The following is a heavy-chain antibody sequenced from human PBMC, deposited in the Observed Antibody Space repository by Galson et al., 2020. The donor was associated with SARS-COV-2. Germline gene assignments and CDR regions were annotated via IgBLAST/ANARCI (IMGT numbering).Heavy chain of an antibody. V-gene: IGHV4-61*02. J-gene: IGHJ6*02. CDR2: IYKSGNT. D-gene: IGHD3-3*01. Sequence: SETLFTCTVSGASISSGSYYWSWIRQPAGKGLEWLGRIYKSGNTKYNPSLWSQVTISVDTSKNQFSLKLTSVTAADTAVYYCARGNSPCVTIFGVLTGTCGMDVWGQGTTVTVSS. CDR3: ARGNSPCVTIFGVLTGTCGMDV. CDR1: GASISSGSYY.